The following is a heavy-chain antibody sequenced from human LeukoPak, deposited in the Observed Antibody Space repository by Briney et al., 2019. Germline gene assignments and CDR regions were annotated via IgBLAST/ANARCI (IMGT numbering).Heavy chain of an antibody. J-gene: IGHJ5*02. CDR3: AKDRGYEVVFDP. CDR2: ISGDGDRT. V-gene: IGHV3-43*02. D-gene: IGHD5-12*01. Sequence: RGSLRLPCAASGINFNTYAMHWVRQAPGKGLEWVSLISGDGDRTSYADSVKGRFTISRDNDKNSLYLQMNSLRIEDTALYYCAKDRGYEVVFDPWGQGTLVAVSS. CDR1: GINFNTYA.